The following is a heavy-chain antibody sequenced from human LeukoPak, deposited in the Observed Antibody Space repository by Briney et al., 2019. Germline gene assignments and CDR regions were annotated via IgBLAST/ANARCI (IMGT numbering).Heavy chain of an antibody. CDR1: GDSINSGSHY. V-gene: IGHV4-31*03. CDR3: ARGRYFDF. Sequence: SETLSLTCTVSGDSINSGSHYWSWIRQHPGKGLEWIGYIYYSGTTYHNPSLKSRVTISVDTSKNQFSLKLSSVTAADTAVYYCARGRYFDFWGQGTLVAVSS. CDR2: IYYSGTT. J-gene: IGHJ4*02.